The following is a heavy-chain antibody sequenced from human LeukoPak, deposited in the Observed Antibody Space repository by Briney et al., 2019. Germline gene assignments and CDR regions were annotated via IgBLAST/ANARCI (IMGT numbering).Heavy chain of an antibody. J-gene: IGHJ4*02. V-gene: IGHV3-74*01. D-gene: IGHD2-21*02. CDR1: GFTLSSYE. Sequence: GGSLRLSCAAPGFTLSSYEMHWVRHAPGKGLVWVSRINSDRSRTGYADSVKGRFTISRDNAKNTLYLQMNSLRAEDTAIYYCARELPREVTLDYWGQGTLVTVSS. CDR2: INSDRSRT. CDR3: ARELPREVTLDY.